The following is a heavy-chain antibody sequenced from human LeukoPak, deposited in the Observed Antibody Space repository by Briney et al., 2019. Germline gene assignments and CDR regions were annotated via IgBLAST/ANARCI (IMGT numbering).Heavy chain of an antibody. Sequence: PLASVKVSCKASGYTFTGYYMHWVRQAPGQGLEWMGWINPNSGGTNYAQKFQGRVTMTRDTSISTAYMELSRLRSDDTAVYYCARGYCSGGSCPTAVSWGQGTLVTVSS. V-gene: IGHV1-2*02. CDR3: ARGYCSGGSCPTAVS. J-gene: IGHJ4*02. D-gene: IGHD2-15*01. CDR1: GYTFTGYY. CDR2: INPNSGGT.